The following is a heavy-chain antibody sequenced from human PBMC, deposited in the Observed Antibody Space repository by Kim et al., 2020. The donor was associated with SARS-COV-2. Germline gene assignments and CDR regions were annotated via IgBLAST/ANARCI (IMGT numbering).Heavy chain of an antibody. D-gene: IGHD6-13*01. J-gene: IGHJ6*02. Sequence: VKSRLTISRDNSTNPLYLKMNSLRAEDTAWYYCAKTLAAGTYYYYGMDVWGQGTTVTVSS. CDR3: AKTLAAGTYYYYGMDV. V-gene: IGHV3-30*02.